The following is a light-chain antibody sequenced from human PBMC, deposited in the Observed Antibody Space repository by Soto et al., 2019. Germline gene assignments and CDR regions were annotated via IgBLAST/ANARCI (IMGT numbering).Light chain of an antibody. CDR1: QGISNY. V-gene: IGKV1-9*01. CDR2: AAS. J-gene: IGKJ5*01. Sequence: DIQMTQSPSSLSASVLDRVAVACRASQGISNYLAWYQQKPGKVPKLLIYAASTLQSGVPSRFSGSGSGTEFTLTISSLQPEDFAFYYCQQLYSYPTFGQGTRLEI. CDR3: QQLYSYPT.